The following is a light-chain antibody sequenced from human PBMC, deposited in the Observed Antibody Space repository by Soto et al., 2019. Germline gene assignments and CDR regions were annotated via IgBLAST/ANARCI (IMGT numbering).Light chain of an antibody. Sequence: EIVMTQSPATLSVSPGERATLSCRASQSVSSNLAWYQQKPGQAPRLLIYGASTTATGIPARFSGSGSGTEFPLTISSLQSEDCAVYYWQQYNNWPPLTFGGGTKVEIK. V-gene: IGKV3-15*01. CDR2: GAS. J-gene: IGKJ4*01. CDR3: QQYNNWPPLT. CDR1: QSVSSN.